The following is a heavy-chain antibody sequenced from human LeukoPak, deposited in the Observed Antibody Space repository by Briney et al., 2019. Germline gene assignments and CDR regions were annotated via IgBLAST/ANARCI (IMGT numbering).Heavy chain of an antibody. V-gene: IGHV3-30*18. D-gene: IGHD6-19*01. CDR1: GFTFSSYG. CDR3: AKGDSSGWYFGY. CDR2: ISYDGSNK. J-gene: IGHJ4*02. Sequence: GGSLRLSCAASGFTFSSYGMHWVRQAPGKGLEWVAVISYDGSNKYYADSVKGRFTISRDNSKNTLYLQMNSLRAEDTAVYYCAKGDSSGWYFGYWGQGTLVTVSS.